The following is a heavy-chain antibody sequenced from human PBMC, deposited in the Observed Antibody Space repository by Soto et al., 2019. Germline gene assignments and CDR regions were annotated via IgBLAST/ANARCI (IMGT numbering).Heavy chain of an antibody. Sequence: SETLSLTCTVSGGSISSYYWSWIRQPPGKGLEWIGYIYYSGSTNYNPSLKSRVTISADTSKNQFSLKLSSVTAADTAVYYCARRGDNYEDWFDPWGQGTLVTVSS. CDR2: IYYSGST. D-gene: IGHD4-4*01. V-gene: IGHV4-59*08. J-gene: IGHJ5*02. CDR3: ARRGDNYEDWFDP. CDR1: GGSISSYY.